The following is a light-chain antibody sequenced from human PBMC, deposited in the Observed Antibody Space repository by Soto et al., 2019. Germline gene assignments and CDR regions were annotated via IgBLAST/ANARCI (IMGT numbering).Light chain of an antibody. V-gene: IGKV3-20*01. J-gene: IGKJ1*01. CDR2: GAS. CDR1: QSVSSSY. Sequence: EIVLTQSPGTLSLSPGERATLSCRASQSVSSSYLAWYQQKPGQAPRLLIYGASSRATGIPDRFSGSGSGTDFTLTISRLEPEDFAVYYYQQYNNWPWTFGQGTKVDLK. CDR3: QQYNNWPWT.